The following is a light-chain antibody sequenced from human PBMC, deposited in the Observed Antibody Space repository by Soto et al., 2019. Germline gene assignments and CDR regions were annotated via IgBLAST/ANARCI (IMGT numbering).Light chain of an antibody. Sequence: DIQMTQSPSSLSESVGDRVTITCRASPDISNSLAWYQQRPGKVPKLLIYAASTLQSGVPSRFSGGGSGTDFTLNISSLQPEDVATYYCQKSNSAPWTFGQGTKVEIQ. CDR2: AAS. J-gene: IGKJ1*01. CDR1: PDISNS. CDR3: QKSNSAPWT. V-gene: IGKV1-27*01.